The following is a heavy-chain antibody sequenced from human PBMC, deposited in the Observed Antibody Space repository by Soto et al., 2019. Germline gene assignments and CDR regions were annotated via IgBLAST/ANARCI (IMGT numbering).Heavy chain of an antibody. D-gene: IGHD3-9*01. V-gene: IGHV3-48*01. CDR2: ISSSSSTI. Sequence: EVQLVESGGGLVQPGGSLRLSCAASGFTFSSYSMNWVRQAPGKGLEWVSYISSSSSTIYYADSVKGRFTISRDNAKNSLYLQMNSLRAEDTAVYYCARDDKTTYYDILTGYYNPYAYMDVWGKGTTVTVSS. CDR1: GFTFSSYS. CDR3: ARDDKTTYYDILTGYYNPYAYMDV. J-gene: IGHJ6*03.